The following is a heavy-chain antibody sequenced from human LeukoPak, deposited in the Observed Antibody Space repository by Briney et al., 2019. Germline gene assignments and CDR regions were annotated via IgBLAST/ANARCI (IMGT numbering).Heavy chain of an antibody. Sequence: PGGSLRLSCAASGFTFSSYEMNWVRQAPGKGLEWVSYISSSGSTIYYADSVKGRFNISRDNAKNSLYLQMNSLRAEDTAVYYCARDGYDSSGYYYDVWYFDYWGQGTLVAVSS. D-gene: IGHD3-22*01. CDR1: GFTFSSYE. V-gene: IGHV3-48*03. CDR2: ISSSGSTI. J-gene: IGHJ4*02. CDR3: ARDGYDSSGYYYDVWYFDY.